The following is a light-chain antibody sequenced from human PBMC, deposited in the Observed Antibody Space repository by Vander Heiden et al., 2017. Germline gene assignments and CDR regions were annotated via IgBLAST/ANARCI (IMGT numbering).Light chain of an antibody. CDR1: QSLLYRDRNNY. J-gene: IGKJ1*01. Sequence: VLSKSPLFLPVTPGEPASLSCRSTQSLLYRDRNNYLDWYLQKPGQSPKLLIYLGSTRASGVPERFTGSGSGTDFALTITSVEAEDVGIYYCMQPQKTPRTFGQGTKVEI. CDR3: MQPQKTPRT. V-gene: IGKV2-28*01. CDR2: LGS.